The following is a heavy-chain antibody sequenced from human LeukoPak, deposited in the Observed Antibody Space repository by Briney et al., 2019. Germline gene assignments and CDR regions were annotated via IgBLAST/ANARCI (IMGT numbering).Heavy chain of an antibody. D-gene: IGHD6-19*01. V-gene: IGHV4-59*01. Sequence: SGTLSLTCTVSGVSISNYYWNYFRQSPGKGLEWIGYHSYSGGANYNPSLESRVTISLDTSKNRFSLKVSSVTAADTAVYYCARAHSSGWPHMFDPWGQGNLVTVPS. J-gene: IGHJ5*02. CDR1: GVSISNYY. CDR2: HSYSGGA. CDR3: ARAHSSGWPHMFDP.